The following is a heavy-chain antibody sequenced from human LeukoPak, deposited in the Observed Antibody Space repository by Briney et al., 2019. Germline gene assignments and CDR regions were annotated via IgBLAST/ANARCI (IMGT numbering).Heavy chain of an antibody. V-gene: IGHV1-8*01. CDR2: MNPNSGNT. CDR1: GYTFTSYD. J-gene: IGHJ5*02. Sequence: ASVKVSCKASGYTFTSYDINWVRQATGQGLEWMGWMNPNSGNTGYAQKFQGRVTMTRNTSISTAYMELSSLRSEDTAVYYCARCITTVRGVIITSRYNWFDPWGQGTLVTVSS. CDR3: ARCITTVRGVIITSRYNWFDP. D-gene: IGHD3-10*01.